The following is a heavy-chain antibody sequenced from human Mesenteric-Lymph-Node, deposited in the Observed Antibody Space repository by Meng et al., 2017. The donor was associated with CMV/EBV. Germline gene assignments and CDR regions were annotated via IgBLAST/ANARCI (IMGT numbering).Heavy chain of an antibody. CDR2: ISWNSGGA. J-gene: IGHJ6*02. V-gene: IGHV3-9*01. CDR3: GKDMSPYSYGAGDYGMDV. Sequence: SLKISCAASGFSLSNYWMTWVRQAPGKGLEWVSGISWNSGGALYADSVKGRFTISRDNAKNSLYLQMNSLRAEDTALYYCGKDMSPYSYGAGDYGMDVWGQGTTVTVSS. CDR1: GFSLSNYW. D-gene: IGHD3-10*01.